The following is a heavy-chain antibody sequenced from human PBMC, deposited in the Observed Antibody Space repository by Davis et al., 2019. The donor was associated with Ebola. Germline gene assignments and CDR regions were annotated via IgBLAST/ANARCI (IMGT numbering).Heavy chain of an antibody. J-gene: IGHJ4*02. V-gene: IGHV1-3*01. Sequence: AASVKVSCKASGYTFTSYAMHWVRQAPGQRLEWMGWINAGNGDTRYSQKLQGRVTITRDTSASTAYMELSSLRSEDTAVYYCAFGPSSSSFVYWGQGTLVTVSS. D-gene: IGHD6-6*01. CDR1: GYTFTSYA. CDR2: INAGNGDT. CDR3: AFGPSSSSFVY.